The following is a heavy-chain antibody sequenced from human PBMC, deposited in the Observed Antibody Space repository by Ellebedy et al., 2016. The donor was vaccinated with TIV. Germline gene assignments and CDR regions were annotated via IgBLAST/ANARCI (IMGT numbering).Heavy chain of an antibody. D-gene: IGHD2-21*02. V-gene: IGHV1-69*04. CDR2: IIPILGIA. CDR1: GGTFSSYA. CDR3: AQKGAYCGGDCYA. J-gene: IGHJ4*02. Sequence: AASVKVSCKASGGTFSSYAISWVRQAPGRGLAWMGRIIPILGIANYAQKFQGRVTITADKSTSTAYMALSSLRSEDKAVYYCAQKGAYCGGDCYAWGQGTLVTVSS.